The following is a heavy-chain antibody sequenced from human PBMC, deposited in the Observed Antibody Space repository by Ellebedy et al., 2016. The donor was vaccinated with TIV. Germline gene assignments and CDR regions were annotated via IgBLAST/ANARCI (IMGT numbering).Heavy chain of an antibody. D-gene: IGHD3-16*02. Sequence: ASVKVSXXASGYTFTSYAMHWVRQAPGQRLEWMGWISAYNGNTNYAQKLQGRVTMTTDTSTSTAYMELRSLRSDDTAVYYCARDLSDYVWGSYRYGYYFDYWGQGTLVTVSS. CDR3: ARDLSDYVWGSYRYGYYFDY. CDR2: ISAYNGNT. CDR1: GYTFTSYA. J-gene: IGHJ4*02. V-gene: IGHV1-18*01.